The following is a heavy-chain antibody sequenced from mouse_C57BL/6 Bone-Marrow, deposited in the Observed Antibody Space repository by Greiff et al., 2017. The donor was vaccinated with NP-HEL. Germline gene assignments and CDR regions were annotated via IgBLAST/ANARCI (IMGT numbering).Heavy chain of an antibody. CDR2: IYPSDSET. CDR1: GYTFTSYW. J-gene: IGHJ2*01. CDR3: ARSGYYAVYYFDY. V-gene: IGHV1-61*01. Sequence: QVQLQQPGAELVRPGSSVKLSCKASGYTFTSYWMDWVKQRPGQGLEWIGNIYPSDSETHYNQKFKDKATLTVDKSSSTAYMQFSSLTSEDSAVYYCARSGYYAVYYFDYWGQGTTLTVSS. D-gene: IGHD1-1*01.